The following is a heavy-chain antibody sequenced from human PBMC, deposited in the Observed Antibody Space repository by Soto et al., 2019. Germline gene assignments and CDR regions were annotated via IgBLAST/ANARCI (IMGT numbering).Heavy chain of an antibody. CDR1: GDSISSSSYY. D-gene: IGHD6-19*01. Sequence: QLQLQESGPGLVKPSETLSLTCTVSGDSISSSSYYWGWIRQPPGKGLEWIGSIYYSGSTYYNPSRKSRVPIAVATPKTQFSLKVRSVTAADTAVYYCASPTVAGLDYWGQGTLVTVSS. CDR2: IYYSGST. CDR3: ASPTVAGLDY. J-gene: IGHJ4*02. V-gene: IGHV4-39*01.